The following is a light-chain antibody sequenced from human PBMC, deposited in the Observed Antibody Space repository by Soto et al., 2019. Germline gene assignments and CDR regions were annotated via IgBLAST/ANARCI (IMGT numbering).Light chain of an antibody. J-gene: IGLJ1*01. CDR2: SNT. CDR3: SSYAGNYNYV. V-gene: IGLV1-44*01. Sequence: QSVLTQPPSVSETPGQRVTISCSGSSSNIGSNTVNWYRQLPETAPKLLIYSNTQRPSGVPDRFSGSKSGTSASLAISGLQSEDEADYYCSSYAGNYNYVFGTGTQLTVL. CDR1: SSNIGSNT.